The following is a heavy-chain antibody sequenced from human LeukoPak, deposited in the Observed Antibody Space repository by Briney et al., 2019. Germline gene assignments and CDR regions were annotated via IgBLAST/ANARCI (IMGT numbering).Heavy chain of an antibody. D-gene: IGHD4-17*01. Sequence: SETLSPTCAVYGGSFSGYYWSWIRQPPGKGLEWIGEINHSGSTNYNPPLKSRVTISVDTSKNQFSLKLSSVTAADTAVYYCAYGGDYWGQGTLVTVSS. V-gene: IGHV4-34*01. CDR1: GGSFSGYY. J-gene: IGHJ4*02. CDR3: AYGGDY. CDR2: INHSGST.